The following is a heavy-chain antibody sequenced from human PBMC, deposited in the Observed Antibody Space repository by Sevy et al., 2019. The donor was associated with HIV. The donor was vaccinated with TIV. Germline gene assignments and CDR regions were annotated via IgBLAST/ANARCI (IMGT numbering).Heavy chain of an antibody. D-gene: IGHD6-6*01. CDR3: ARGLAALPGYYYGTDV. CDR1: GFTFCSYG. Sequence: GGSLRLSCAASGFTFCSYGMHWVRQAPAKGLEWVAVIWYDGSNKYYADSVKGRVTISRDNSKNTLFLQMNSLRDEDTAVYYCARGLAALPGYYYGTDVWGQGTTVTVSS. V-gene: IGHV3-33*01. J-gene: IGHJ6*02. CDR2: IWYDGSNK.